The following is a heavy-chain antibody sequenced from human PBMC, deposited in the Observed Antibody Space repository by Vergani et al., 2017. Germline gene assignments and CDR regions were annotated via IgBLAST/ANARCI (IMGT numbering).Heavy chain of an antibody. Sequence: EVQLVESGGGLVQPGRSLRLSCAASGFTFDDYAMHWVRQAPGKGLEWVSGISWNSGSIGYADSVKGRFTISRDNAKNSLYLQMNSLRAEDTALYYCAKVGGWSGGDYSRYFDLWGRGTLVTVSS. V-gene: IGHV3-9*01. CDR1: GFTFDDYA. CDR2: ISWNSGSI. CDR3: AKVGGWSGGDYSRYFDL. J-gene: IGHJ2*01. D-gene: IGHD2-21*01.